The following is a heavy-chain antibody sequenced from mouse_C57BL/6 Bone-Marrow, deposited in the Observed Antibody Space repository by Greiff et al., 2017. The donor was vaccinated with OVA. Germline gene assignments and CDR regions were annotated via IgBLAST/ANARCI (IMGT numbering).Heavy chain of an antibody. CDR1: GYTFTSYW. CDR3: ARWEGTAQATFDY. V-gene: IGHV1-61*01. Sequence: QVQLQQPGAELVRPGSSVKLSCKASGYTFTSYWMDWVKQRPGQGLEWIGNIYPSDSETHYNQKFKDKATLTVDKSSSTAYMQLSSLTSEDSAVYYCARWEGTAQATFDYWGQGTTLTVSS. CDR2: IYPSDSET. J-gene: IGHJ2*01. D-gene: IGHD3-2*02.